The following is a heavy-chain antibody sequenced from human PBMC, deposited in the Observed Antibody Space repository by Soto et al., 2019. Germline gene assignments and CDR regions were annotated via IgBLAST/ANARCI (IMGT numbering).Heavy chain of an antibody. CDR2: IKTRTEGETT. D-gene: IGHD6-19*01. Sequence: EVQLLESGGGLVKPGGSLRLSCAASGFSFNYAWMSWVRQAPGKGLEWVGRIKTRTEGETTDYAAPVKGRFTISREESKNTLYLQMNSLETEDTGMYYCSRDRLYASGWLVQYWGQGTRVSVSS. V-gene: IGHV3-15*07. CDR1: GFSFNYAW. CDR3: SRDRLYASGWLVQY. J-gene: IGHJ4*02.